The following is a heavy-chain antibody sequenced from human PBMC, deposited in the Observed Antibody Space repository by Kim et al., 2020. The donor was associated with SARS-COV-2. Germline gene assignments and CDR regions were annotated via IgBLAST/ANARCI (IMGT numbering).Heavy chain of an antibody. D-gene: IGHD2-15*01. CDR1: GFTFSSYS. J-gene: IGHJ4*02. V-gene: IGHV3-21*01. CDR3: ARVGDRYCSGGSCYDPTTRYYFDY. Sequence: GGSLRLSCAASGFTFSSYSMNWVRQAPGKGLEWVSSISSSSSYIYYADSVKGRFTISRDNAKNSLYLQMNSLRAEDTAVYYCARVGDRYCSGGSCYDPTTRYYFDYWGQGTLVTVSS. CDR2: ISSSSSYI.